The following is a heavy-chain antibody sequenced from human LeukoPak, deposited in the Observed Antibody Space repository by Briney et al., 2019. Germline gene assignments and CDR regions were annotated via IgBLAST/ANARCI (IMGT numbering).Heavy chain of an antibody. CDR2: ISGSGGST. V-gene: IGHV3-23*01. CDR3: ATTPYYYGSGSSRYYFDY. Sequence: GGSLRLSCAASGFTLSSYAMSWVRQAPGKGLEWVSAISGSGGSTYYADSVKGRFTISRDNSKNTLYLQMNSLRAEDTAVYYCATTPYYYGSGSSRYYFDYWGQGTLVTVSS. D-gene: IGHD3-10*01. J-gene: IGHJ4*02. CDR1: GFTLSSYA.